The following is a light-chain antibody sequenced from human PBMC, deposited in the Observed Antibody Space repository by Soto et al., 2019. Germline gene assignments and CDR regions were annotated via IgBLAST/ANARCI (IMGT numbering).Light chain of an antibody. CDR1: QSVGRDY. Sequence: EIVLTQSPGTLSLSPGDRATLSCRASQSVGRDYLAWFQHKAGQAPRLLAHGASNRATGIPDRFSGSGSGTDFTLTITRLEPEDFAVYYCHQYATDPLTFGGGTKVEI. CDR2: GAS. V-gene: IGKV3-20*01. CDR3: HQYATDPLT. J-gene: IGKJ4*01.